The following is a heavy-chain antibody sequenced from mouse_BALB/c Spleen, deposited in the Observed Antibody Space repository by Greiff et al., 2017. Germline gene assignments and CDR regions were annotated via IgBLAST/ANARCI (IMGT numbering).Heavy chain of an antibody. J-gene: IGHJ1*01. D-gene: IGHD1-1*01. V-gene: IGHV2-6-6*01. CDR1: GFSLTNSG. CDR3: APYYYGSSYGYFDV. CDR2: IWGDGST. Sequence: VQLQQSGPGLVAPSQSLSITCTVSGFSLTNSGVHWVRQSPGKGLEWLGVIWGDGSTNYNSAFKSRLSISKDNSKSQVFLKMNSLQTDDTARYYCAPYYYGSSYGYFDVWGAGTTVTVSS.